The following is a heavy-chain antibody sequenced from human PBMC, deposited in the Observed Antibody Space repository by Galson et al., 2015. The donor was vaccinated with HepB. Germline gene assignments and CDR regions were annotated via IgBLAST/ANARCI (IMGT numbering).Heavy chain of an antibody. D-gene: IGHD6-19*01. J-gene: IGHJ4*02. CDR2: ISYDGSIK. V-gene: IGHV3-30*04. CDR3: ARDRVEQWLENHFDY. CDR1: GFTFRSYA. Sequence: LRLSCAASGFTFRSYAMHWVRQAPGKGLEWVAVISYDGSIKWYADSVKGRITIARDNSRSTLYLQINSLRPDDTAVYYCARDRVEQWLENHFDYWGQGTLVTVSS.